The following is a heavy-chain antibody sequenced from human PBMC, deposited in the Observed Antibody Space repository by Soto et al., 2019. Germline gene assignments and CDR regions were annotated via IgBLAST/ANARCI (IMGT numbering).Heavy chain of an antibody. J-gene: IGHJ4*02. CDR2: IYPGDSDT. Sequence: GESLKISCQGSGYSFTSYWIGWVRQMPGRGLEWVGIIYPGDSDTRYSPSFQGQVTISADKSISTAYLQWSSLKASDTAMYYCARRRYSSGWYPTDYWGQGTLVTVSS. CDR3: ARRRYSSGWYPTDY. V-gene: IGHV5-51*01. D-gene: IGHD6-19*01. CDR1: GYSFTSYW.